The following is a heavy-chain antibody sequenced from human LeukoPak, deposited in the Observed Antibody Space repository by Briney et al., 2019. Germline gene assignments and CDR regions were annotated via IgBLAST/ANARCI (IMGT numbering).Heavy chain of an antibody. Sequence: SGGSLRLSCAASGFTVSSNYMSWVRQAPGKGLEWVSVIYSGGSTYYPDSVKGRFTISRDNSKNTLYLQMNSLRAEDTAVYYCARGLYCTNGACYSRWAFDYWGQGTLVTVSS. J-gene: IGHJ4*02. D-gene: IGHD2-8*01. CDR2: IYSGGST. CDR1: GFTVSSNY. V-gene: IGHV3-66*02. CDR3: ARGLYCTNGACYSRWAFDY.